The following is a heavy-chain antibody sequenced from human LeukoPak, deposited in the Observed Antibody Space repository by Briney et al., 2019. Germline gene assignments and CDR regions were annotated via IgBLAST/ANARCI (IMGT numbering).Heavy chain of an antibody. Sequence: GGSLRLSCAASGFTFSSYSMNWVRQAPGKGLEWVSYISSSSSAIYYADSVKGRFTISRDNAKNSLYLQMNSLRAEDTAVYYCARSDSLSYYGMDVWGQGTTVTVSS. CDR1: GFTFSSYS. CDR2: ISSSSSAI. J-gene: IGHJ6*02. CDR3: ARSDSLSYYGMDV. D-gene: IGHD2-21*02. V-gene: IGHV3-48*04.